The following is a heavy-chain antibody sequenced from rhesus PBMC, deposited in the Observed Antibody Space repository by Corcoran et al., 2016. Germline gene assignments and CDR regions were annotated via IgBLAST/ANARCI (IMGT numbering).Heavy chain of an antibody. J-gene: IGHJ4*01. CDR3: ARLPYYFDY. Sequence: QLQLQESGPGLVKPSETLSLTCAVSGGSIRSHYWSWIRQPPEKELEWIGRISGSGGSTDYNHSLESRVTISTDTSKNQFALKLSSVTAADTAVYYCARLPYYFDYWGQGVLVTVSS. D-gene: IGHD4-11*01. V-gene: IGHV4-173*01. CDR2: ISGSGGST. CDR1: GGSIRSHY.